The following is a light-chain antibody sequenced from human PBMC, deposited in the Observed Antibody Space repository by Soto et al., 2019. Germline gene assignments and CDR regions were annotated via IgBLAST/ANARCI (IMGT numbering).Light chain of an antibody. CDR3: QQSYSTTVT. Sequence: DIQMTQSPSSLSASVGDRVTTTCRASLGIDTYLNWYHQKPGKAPKLLIYAASNLQTGVPSRFSGSGSVTAFTVTISSLQPGDFATYYCQQSYSTTVTFGREPKVEIK. J-gene: IGKJ1*01. CDR2: AAS. V-gene: IGKV1-39*01. CDR1: LGIDTY.